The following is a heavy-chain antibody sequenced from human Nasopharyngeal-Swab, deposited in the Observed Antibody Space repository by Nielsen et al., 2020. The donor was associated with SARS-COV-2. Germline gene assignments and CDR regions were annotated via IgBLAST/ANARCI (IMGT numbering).Heavy chain of an antibody. Sequence: GESLKISCAASGFTFSTYSVNWVRQAPGKGLEWVSSIGPSSAYIFYTGSVKGRFTISRDNARNSLYLQMNSLTTDDTALYYCTKGRADYSNPSFDNWGQGTLVTVSS. CDR2: IGPSSAYI. V-gene: IGHV3-21*04. J-gene: IGHJ4*02. CDR3: TKGRADYSNPSFDN. D-gene: IGHD4-11*01. CDR1: GFTFSTYS.